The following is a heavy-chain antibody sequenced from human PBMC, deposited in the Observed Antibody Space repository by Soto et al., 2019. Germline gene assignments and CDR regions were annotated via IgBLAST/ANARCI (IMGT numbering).Heavy chain of an antibody. Sequence: QLQLQESGPGLVKPSETLSLTCTVSGGSISSSSYYWGWIRQPPGKGLEWIGSIYYSGSTYYNPSLKSRVPISVDRSKHQCSLRLSSVTAAVTAVYYCARPAGVAVNLDYWGQGTLVTVSS. D-gene: IGHD2-21*01. J-gene: IGHJ4*02. V-gene: IGHV4-39*01. CDR1: GGSISSSSYY. CDR3: ARPAGVAVNLDY. CDR2: IYYSGST.